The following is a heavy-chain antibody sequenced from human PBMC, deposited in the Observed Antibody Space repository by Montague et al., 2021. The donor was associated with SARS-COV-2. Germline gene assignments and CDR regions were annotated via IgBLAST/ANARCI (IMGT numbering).Heavy chain of an antibody. D-gene: IGHD3-10*01. CDR2: IYYSGST. CDR3: ARSSGSYSTFDF. CDR1: GGSISSSY. Sequence: SETLSLTCTVSGGSISSSYWTWIRQPPGKGLEWIGYIYYSGSTSXNPSLKSRVTISVDTSKNQFSLKLSSVAAADTAVYYCARSSGSYSTFDFWGQGTLVTVSS. V-gene: IGHV4-59*08. J-gene: IGHJ4*02.